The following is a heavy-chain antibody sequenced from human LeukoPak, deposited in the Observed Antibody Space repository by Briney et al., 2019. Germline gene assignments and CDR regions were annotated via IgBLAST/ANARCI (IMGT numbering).Heavy chain of an antibody. J-gene: IGHJ4*02. CDR3: ARGPGAASWYW. V-gene: IGHV4-39*01. CDR1: GGPISSSSYY. CDR2: IYYSGST. D-gene: IGHD6-13*01. Sequence: SETLSLTCTVSGGPISSSSYYWGWIRQPPGKGLEWIGSIYYSGSTYYNPSLKSRVTISVDTSKNQFSLKLSSVTAADTAVYYCARGPGAASWYWWGQGTLVTVSS.